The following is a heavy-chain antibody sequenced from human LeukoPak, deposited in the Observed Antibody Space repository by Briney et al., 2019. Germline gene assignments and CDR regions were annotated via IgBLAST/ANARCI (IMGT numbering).Heavy chain of an antibody. V-gene: IGHV3-66*01. J-gene: IGHJ4*02. D-gene: IGHD1-1*01. CDR3: MKDLDGNDGY. Sequence: GGSLRLSCAASGFTVSNNYMTWVRQAPGKGLEWVSVIYSGDRTNYADSVKGRFTISRDNSKNTLYLQMSSLRVEDTALYYCMKDLDGNDGYWGQGTLVTVSS. CDR2: IYSGDRT. CDR1: GFTVSNNY.